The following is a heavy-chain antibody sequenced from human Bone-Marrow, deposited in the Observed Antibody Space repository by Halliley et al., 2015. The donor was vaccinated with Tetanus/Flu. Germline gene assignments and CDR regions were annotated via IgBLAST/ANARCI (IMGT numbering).Heavy chain of an antibody. Sequence: QVQLVQSGAEVKKPGASVKVSCKASGYTFTSYYMHWVRQAPGQGLEWMGIINPSGGSTSYAQKFQGRVTMTRDTSTCTVYKELGSRRSEGTAVYYCARDRVAGFDHLGRGTRVAVSS. J-gene: IGHJ4*02. D-gene: IGHD2-15*01. CDR3: ARDRVAGFDH. CDR2: INPSGGST. V-gene: IGHV1-46*01. CDR1: GYTFTSYY.